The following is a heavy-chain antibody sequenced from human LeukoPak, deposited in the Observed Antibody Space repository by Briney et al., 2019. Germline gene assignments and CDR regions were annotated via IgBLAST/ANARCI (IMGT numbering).Heavy chain of an antibody. J-gene: IGHJ4*02. D-gene: IGHD1-14*01. CDR3: ATETTGRHYDY. CDR1: GLTFSTSG. CDR2: IGPTGFDR. V-gene: IGHV3-21*01. Sequence: PGGSLRLSCTTSGLTFSTSGFNWVRQAPGKGLEWVASIGPTGFDRYHAASLKARFTISRDNANTFLDLQMDGLRAEDTAVCDCATETTGRHYDYWGQGTLLTVSS.